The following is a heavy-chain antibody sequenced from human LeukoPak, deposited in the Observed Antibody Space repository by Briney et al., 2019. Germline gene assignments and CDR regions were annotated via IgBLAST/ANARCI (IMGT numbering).Heavy chain of an antibody. CDR1: GYSISGGYY. J-gene: IGHJ4*02. V-gene: IGHV4-38-2*01. D-gene: IGHD2-15*01. CDR2: IYHSGSS. CDR3: ARAGSGSRDYFDY. Sequence: SETLSLTCAVSGYSISGGYYWGGIRQPPGKGREGIGSIYHSGSSYYNPSLKSRGSFSVDTSKNHFSLKLTSVPAVDTAVYYCARAGSGSRDYFDYWGQGTLVTVSS.